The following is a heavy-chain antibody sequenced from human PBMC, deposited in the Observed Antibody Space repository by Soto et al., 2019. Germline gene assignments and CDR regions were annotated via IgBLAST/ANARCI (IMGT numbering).Heavy chain of an antibody. CDR2: IYYSGST. CDR3: ARHAGDDFWSGYYTGSSAPTYYYMDV. V-gene: IGHV4-39*01. Sequence: SETLSLTCTVSGGSISSSSYYWGWIRQPPGKGLEWIGSIYYSGSTYYNPSLKSRVTISVDTSKNQFSLKLSSVTAADTAVYYCARHAGDDFWSGYYTGSSAPTYYYMDVWGKGTTVTVSS. J-gene: IGHJ6*03. D-gene: IGHD3-3*01. CDR1: GGSISSSSYY.